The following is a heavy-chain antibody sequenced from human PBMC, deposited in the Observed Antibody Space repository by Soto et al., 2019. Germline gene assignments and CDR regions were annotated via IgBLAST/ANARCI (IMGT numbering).Heavy chain of an antibody. CDR3: ARDMGVWFGDKRQKQDLEL. J-gene: IGHJ4*02. Sequence: ASVNGSFKASRYTFTIYYINWVLHSTLQWLEWMGWMNPNSGNTGYAQKFQGRVTMTRNTSISTAYMELSSLTSEDTAVYYCARDMGVWFGDKRQKQDLELWGPGTMLNVSS. CDR1: RYTFTIYY. CDR2: MNPNSGNT. V-gene: IGHV1-8*01. D-gene: IGHD3-10*01.